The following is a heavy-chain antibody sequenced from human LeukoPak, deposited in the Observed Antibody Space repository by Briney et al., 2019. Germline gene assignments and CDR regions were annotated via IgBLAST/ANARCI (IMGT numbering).Heavy chain of an antibody. CDR1: GGPFSGYY. CDR3: ARGADYSPYYYYYYYMDV. J-gene: IGHJ6*03. CDR2: INHSGST. D-gene: IGHD4-11*01. Sequence: SETLSLTCAVYGGPFSGYYWSWIRQPPGKGLEWIGEINHSGSTNYNPSLKSRVTMSVDTSKNQFSLKLSSVTAADTAVYYCARGADYSPYYYYYYYMDVWGKGTTVTVSS. V-gene: IGHV4-34*01.